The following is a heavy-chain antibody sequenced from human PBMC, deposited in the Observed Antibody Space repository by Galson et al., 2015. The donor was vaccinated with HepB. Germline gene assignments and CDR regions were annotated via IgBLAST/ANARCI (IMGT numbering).Heavy chain of an antibody. V-gene: IGHV3-30*04. CDR3: ARDRVTQLERRRNVFDI. J-gene: IGHJ3*02. Sequence: SLRLSCAASGFSFSDYAMHWVRQAPGKGLEWLSVISFDGSKKYYADSVKGRLSISRDNSQNTLYLQLNSLRDDDTAIYYCARDRVTQLERRRNVFDIWGQGTVVSVTS. CDR1: GFSFSDYA. D-gene: IGHD1-1*01. CDR2: ISFDGSKK.